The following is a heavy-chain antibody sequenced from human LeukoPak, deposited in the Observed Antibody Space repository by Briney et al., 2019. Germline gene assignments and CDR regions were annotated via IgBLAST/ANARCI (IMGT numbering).Heavy chain of an antibody. CDR1: GGSMSSGSYY. CDR2: INHSGST. CDR3: ARGARYYGSGTVGNYYYYMDV. J-gene: IGHJ6*03. D-gene: IGHD3-10*01. V-gene: IGHV4-39*07. Sequence: SETLSLTCTVSGGSMSSGSYYWSWIRQPPGKGLEWIGEINHSGSTNYNPSLESRVTLSVDTSKNQFSLKLSSVTAADTAVYYCARGARYYGSGTVGNYYYYMDVWGKGTTVTVSS.